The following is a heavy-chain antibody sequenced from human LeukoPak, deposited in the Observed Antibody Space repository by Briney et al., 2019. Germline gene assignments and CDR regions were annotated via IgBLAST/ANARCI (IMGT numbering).Heavy chain of an antibody. V-gene: IGHV4-59*01. D-gene: IGHD3-16*01. J-gene: IGHJ3*02. CDR3: ARDRVLGAFDI. Sequence: SETLSLTCTVSGGSISSYYWSWIRQPPGKGLEWIGYIYYSGSTNYNPSLKSQVTISVDTSKNQFSLKLSSVTAADTAVYYCARDRVLGAFDIWGQGTMVTVSS. CDR2: IYYSGST. CDR1: GGSISSYY.